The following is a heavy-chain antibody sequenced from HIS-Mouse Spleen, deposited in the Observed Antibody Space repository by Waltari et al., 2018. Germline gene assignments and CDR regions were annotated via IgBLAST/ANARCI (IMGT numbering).Heavy chain of an antibody. CDR1: GYTFTGYY. CDR3: ARVGLGIAFDI. CDR2: INPNSGGT. J-gene: IGHJ3*02. Sequence: QVQLAQSGAEGKTHGASGKVYCKASGYTFTGYYMHWGRQAPGQGREWMGWINPNSGGTNYAQKFQGRVTMTRDTSISTAYMELSRLRSDDTAVYYCARVGLGIAFDIWGQGTMVTVSS. V-gene: IGHV1-2*02. D-gene: IGHD7-27*01.